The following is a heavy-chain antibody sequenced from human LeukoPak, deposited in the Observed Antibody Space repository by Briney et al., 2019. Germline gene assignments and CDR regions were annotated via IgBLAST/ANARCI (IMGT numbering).Heavy chain of an antibody. V-gene: IGHV4-31*03. CDR3: ARGVVPAATGYYDYYYFMDV. CDR1: GGFINSGGYY. J-gene: IGHJ6*03. CDR2: IYCSGST. D-gene: IGHD2-2*01. Sequence: PSETLSLPCTVSGGFINSGGYYWSWIRQHAGKGLEGIGYIYCSGSTYYNTYLKSRATISVDTSKNQFSLKLSSVTAADTAVYYCARGVVPAATGYYDYYYFMDVWGKGTTGTAS.